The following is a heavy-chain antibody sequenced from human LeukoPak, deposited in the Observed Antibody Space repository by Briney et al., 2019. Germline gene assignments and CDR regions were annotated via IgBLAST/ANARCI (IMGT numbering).Heavy chain of an antibody. Sequence: GGSLRLSCAASGFTFSSYGMSWVRQAPGKGLEWVSYISSSSSTIYYADSVKGRFTISRDNAKNSLYLQMNSLRAEDTAVYYCTRKGSQWDFLVDYWGQGTRVAVSP. CDR3: TRKGSQWDFLVDY. CDR1: GFTFSSYG. D-gene: IGHD2/OR15-2a*01. J-gene: IGHJ4*02. V-gene: IGHV3-48*01. CDR2: ISSSSSTI.